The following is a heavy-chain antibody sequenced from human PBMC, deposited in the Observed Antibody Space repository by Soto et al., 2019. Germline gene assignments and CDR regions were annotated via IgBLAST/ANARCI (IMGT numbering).Heavy chain of an antibody. D-gene: IGHD6-19*01. CDR3: ARLYSSGWYGPGRY. Sequence: EVQLVESGGGVVRPGGSLRLSCAASGFTFDDYGMSWVRQAPGKGLEWVSGINWNGGSTGYADSVKGRFTISRDNAKNSLYLQMTSLRAEDAALYYCARLYSSGWYGPGRYWGQGTLVTVSS. J-gene: IGHJ4*02. CDR2: INWNGGST. V-gene: IGHV3-20*04. CDR1: GFTFDDYG.